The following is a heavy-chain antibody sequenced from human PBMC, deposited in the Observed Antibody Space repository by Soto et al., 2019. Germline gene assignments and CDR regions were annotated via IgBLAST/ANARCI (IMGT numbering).Heavy chain of an antibody. J-gene: IGHJ6*02. D-gene: IGHD3-10*01. CDR1: GFTFSNYG. CDR3: ARDDEYSGNGMDV. CDR2: ILNDGSNR. V-gene: IGHV3-33*01. Sequence: QVQLVESGGGVVQPGRSLRLSCAASGFTFSNYGMHWVRQAPGKGLEWVAVILNDGSNRYHADSVKDRFTSSRDNSKNTLSLQMNSLRAENTAVYYCARDDEYSGNGMDVWGQGTTVTVS.